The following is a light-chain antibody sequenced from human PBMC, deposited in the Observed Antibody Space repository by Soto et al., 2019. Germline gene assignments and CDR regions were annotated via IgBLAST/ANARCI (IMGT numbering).Light chain of an antibody. V-gene: IGLV2-11*01. CDR1: SSDGVGYNY. J-gene: IGLJ2*01. CDR2: DVS. Sequence: QSALTQPRSGSGAPGQSVTISCTGTSSDGVGYNYVSWYQQHPGKALKLMTYDVSKRPSGVPDRFSGSKSGNTASLTISGLQAEDEADYDCCSYAGSDTLVFGGGTKLPVL. CDR3: CSYAGSDTLV.